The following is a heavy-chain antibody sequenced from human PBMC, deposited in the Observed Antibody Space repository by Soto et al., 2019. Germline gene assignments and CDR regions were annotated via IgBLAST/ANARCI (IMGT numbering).Heavy chain of an antibody. CDR3: AGCTRWIFDY. CDR1: GFTFSSYW. CDR2: IKQDGSEK. J-gene: IGHJ4*02. D-gene: IGHD2-8*01. V-gene: IGHV3-7*01. Sequence: EVQLVESGGGLVQPGGSLRLSCSASGFTFSSYWMTWVCQAPGKGLEWVANIKQDGSEKYYVDSVKGRFTISRHNAKNSLYLQMDSLRAEDTAVYYCAGCTRWIFDYWGQGTLVTVSS.